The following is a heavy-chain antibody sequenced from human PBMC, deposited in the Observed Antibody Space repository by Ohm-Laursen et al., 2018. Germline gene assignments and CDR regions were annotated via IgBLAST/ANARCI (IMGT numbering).Heavy chain of an antibody. J-gene: IGHJ4*02. CDR1: GFTFVTSV. CDR2: IVVGTGNT. D-gene: IGHD6-13*01. Sequence: SVKVSCKASGFTFVTSVMQWVRRARGQRLEWIGSIVVGTGNTKYAQKFQERVTITRDMSISTAYLELGSLRSEDTAVYYCAAGYSYRIDYWGQGTLVTVSS. CDR3: AAGYSYRIDY. V-gene: IGHV1-58*02.